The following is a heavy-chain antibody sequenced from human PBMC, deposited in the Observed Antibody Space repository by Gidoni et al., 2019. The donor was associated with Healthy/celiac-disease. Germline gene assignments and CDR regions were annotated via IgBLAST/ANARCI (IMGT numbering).Heavy chain of an antibody. J-gene: IGHJ4*02. CDR1: GFTFSSYA. Sequence: EVQLLESGGGLVQPGGSLRLSCAASGFTFSSYAMGWVRQAPGKGLEWVSASSGRGGSKYYADSVKGRFTISRENSKNTLYLQMNSLRAEDTAVYYCAKGRYSSGWNFDYWGQGTLVTVSS. CDR2: SSGRGGSK. CDR3: AKGRYSSGWNFDY. V-gene: IGHV3-23*01. D-gene: IGHD6-19*01.